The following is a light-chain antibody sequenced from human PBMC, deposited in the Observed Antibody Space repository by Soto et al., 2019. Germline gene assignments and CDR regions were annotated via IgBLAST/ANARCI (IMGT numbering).Light chain of an antibody. CDR3: QQYNSYWT. CDR2: DVS. CDR1: QSISGW. V-gene: IGKV1-5*01. J-gene: IGKJ1*01. Sequence: QITQSPSTLSASLGDRGTITCRASQSISGWLAWYQQKPGKAPKLVIYDVSSLESGVPSRFSGSGSGTEFTLTISSLQPDDFATYYCQQYNSYWTFGQGTNVEIK.